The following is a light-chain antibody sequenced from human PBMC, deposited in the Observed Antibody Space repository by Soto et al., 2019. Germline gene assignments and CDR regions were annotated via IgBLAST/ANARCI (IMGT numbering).Light chain of an antibody. Sequence: EIVLTQSPATLCLSPGERATLSCRASQSVSSNLVWYQQKPGQAPRLLIYDASNRATGIPARFSGSGPGTDFTLTMSSLEPEDSAVYYCQQSSNWPITFGQGTRLEIK. V-gene: IGKV3-11*01. CDR2: DAS. CDR3: QQSSNWPIT. J-gene: IGKJ5*01. CDR1: QSVSSN.